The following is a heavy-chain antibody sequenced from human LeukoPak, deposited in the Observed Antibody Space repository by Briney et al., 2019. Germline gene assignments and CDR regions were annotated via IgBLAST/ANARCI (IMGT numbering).Heavy chain of an antibody. CDR2: MNPNSGNT. CDR1: GCTFTSYD. J-gene: IGHJ6*02. D-gene: IGHD1-14*01. V-gene: IGHV1-8*01. CDR3: ARGNRPRGLGYYYGMDV. Sequence: GASVKVSCKASGCTFTSYDINWVRQATGQGLEWMGWMNPNSGNTGYAQKFQGRVTMTRNTSISTAYMELSSLRSEDTAVYYCARGNRPRGLGYYYGMDVWGQGTTVTVSS.